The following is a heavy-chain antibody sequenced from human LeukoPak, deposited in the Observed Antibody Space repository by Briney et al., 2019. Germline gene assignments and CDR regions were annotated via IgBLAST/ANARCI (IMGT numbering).Heavy chain of an antibody. CDR3: ARYYYGNSGYALDY. CDR2: ISGSGGST. V-gene: IGHV3-23*01. CDR1: GFTFSSYA. Sequence: GGSLRLSCAASGFTFSSYAMSWVRQAPGKGLEWVSAISGSGGSTYYADSVKGRFTISRDNSKNTLYLQMNSLRAEDTAVYYCARYYYGNSGYALDYWGQGTLVTVSS. J-gene: IGHJ4*02. D-gene: IGHD3-22*01.